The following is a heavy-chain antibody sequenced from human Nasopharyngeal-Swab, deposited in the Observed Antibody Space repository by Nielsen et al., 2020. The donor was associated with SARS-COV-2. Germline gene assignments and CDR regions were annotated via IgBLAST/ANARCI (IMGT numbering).Heavy chain of an antibody. D-gene: IGHD3-10*01. Sequence: GGSLRLSCAASGFSLSTYGMHWVRQSPDKGLEWLTNIWYDGSNKYYADSVKGRFTVSRDNSKNTLFLEMDSLRAEDTAVYYCARGSSVHAFDVWGQGTEVTVSS. CDR2: IWYDGSNK. CDR3: ARGSSVHAFDV. J-gene: IGHJ3*01. V-gene: IGHV3-33*01. CDR1: GFSLSTYG.